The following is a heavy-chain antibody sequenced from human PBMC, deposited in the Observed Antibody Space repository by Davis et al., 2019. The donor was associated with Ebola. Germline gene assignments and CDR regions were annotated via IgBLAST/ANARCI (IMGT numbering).Heavy chain of an antibody. Sequence: SVKVSCKASGYTFTSYGISWVRQAPGQGLEWMGGIIPIFGTAHYAQKFQGRVTITADESTSTAYMELSSLRSEDTAVYYCARDRGVIGSYYYYYGMDVWGQGSTVTVSS. V-gene: IGHV1-69*13. J-gene: IGHJ6*02. CDR3: ARDRGVIGSYYYYYGMDV. CDR1: GYTFTSYG. CDR2: IIPIFGTA. D-gene: IGHD2-21*01.